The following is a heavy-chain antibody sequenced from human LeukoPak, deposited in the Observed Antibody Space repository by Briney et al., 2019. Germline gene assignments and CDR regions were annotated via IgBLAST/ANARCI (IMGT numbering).Heavy chain of an antibody. Sequence: GGSLRLSCAASGFTFSNYWMHWVRQAPGKGLVWVSRINPDGSSTTYADSVKGRFTVSRDNAKNTLYLQMNSLRAEDTAVYYCARVPRNYYGSGSALDHWGQGTRVTVSA. CDR2: INPDGSST. CDR3: ARVPRNYYGSGSALDH. V-gene: IGHV3-74*03. J-gene: IGHJ4*02. CDR1: GFTFSNYW. D-gene: IGHD3-10*01.